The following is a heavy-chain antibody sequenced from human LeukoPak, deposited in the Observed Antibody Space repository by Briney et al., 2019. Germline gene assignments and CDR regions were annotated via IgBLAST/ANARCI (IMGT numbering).Heavy chain of an antibody. J-gene: IGHJ3*02. D-gene: IGHD2-15*01. Sequence: SGGSLRLSCAASGFTSSDYYMSWIRQAPGKGLEWVSYISSSGSTIYYADSVKGRFTISRDNAKNSLYLQMNSLRAEDTAVYYCASSPIYCSGGSCYSPIWGQGTMVTVSS. CDR1: GFTSSDYY. CDR2: ISSSGSTI. CDR3: ASSPIYCSGGSCYSPI. V-gene: IGHV3-11*01.